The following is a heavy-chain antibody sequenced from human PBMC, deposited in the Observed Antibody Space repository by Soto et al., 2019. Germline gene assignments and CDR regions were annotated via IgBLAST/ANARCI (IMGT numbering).Heavy chain of an antibody. CDR1: GYTFTSYG. Sequence: QVQLVQSGAEVKKPGASVKVSCKASGYTFTSYGISWVRQAPGQGLEWMGWISAYNGNTNYAQKFQGRVTMTTATSESPGSMELRSLRSDDAAVYYCASVTTVETGSYWGQGTLVSVSS. CDR3: ASVTTVETGSY. D-gene: IGHD4-17*01. CDR2: ISAYNGNT. J-gene: IGHJ4*02. V-gene: IGHV1-18*01.